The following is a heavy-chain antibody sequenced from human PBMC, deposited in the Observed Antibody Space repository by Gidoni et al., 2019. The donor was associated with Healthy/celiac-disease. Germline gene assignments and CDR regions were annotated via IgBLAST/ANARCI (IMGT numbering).Heavy chain of an antibody. J-gene: IGHJ6*02. D-gene: IGHD5-18*01. CDR3: ARHRGYSYGLGGMDV. V-gene: IGHV4-39*01. Sequence: QLQLQESGPGLVKPSETLSLTCTVAGGSVSSSSYYCGWIRQPPGKGLEWIGSIYYSGSTYYNPSLKSRVTISVDTSKNQFSLTLSSVPAADTAVYSCARHRGYSYGLGGMDVWGQGTTVTVSS. CDR2: IYYSGST. CDR1: GGSVSSSSYY.